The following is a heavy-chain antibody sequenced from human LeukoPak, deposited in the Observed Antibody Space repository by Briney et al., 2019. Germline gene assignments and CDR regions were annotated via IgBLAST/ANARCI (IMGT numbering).Heavy chain of an antibody. Sequence: SETLSLTCAVYGGSFSGYYWSWIGQPPGKGLEWIGEINHSGSTNYNPSLKSRVTISVDTSKNQFSLKLSSVTAADTAVYYCARTLSGWIPFDYWGQGTLVTVSS. CDR2: INHSGST. V-gene: IGHV4-34*01. J-gene: IGHJ4*02. D-gene: IGHD5-18*01. CDR1: GGSFSGYY. CDR3: ARTLSGWIPFDY.